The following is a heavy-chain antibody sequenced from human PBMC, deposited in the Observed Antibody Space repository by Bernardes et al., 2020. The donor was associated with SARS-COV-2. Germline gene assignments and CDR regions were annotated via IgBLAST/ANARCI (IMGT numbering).Heavy chain of an antibody. D-gene: IGHD3-10*01. V-gene: IGHV3-30-3*01. Sequence: SLRLSCAASGFTFSSYAMHWVRQAPGKGLEWVAVISYDGSDKYYADSVKGRFTISRDNSKNTLYLQMNSLRSEDTTVYYCARDQSADITMVGNFAYWGQGTLVTVSS. J-gene: IGHJ4*02. CDR3: ARDQSADITMVGNFAY. CDR1: GFTFSSYA. CDR2: ISYDGSDK.